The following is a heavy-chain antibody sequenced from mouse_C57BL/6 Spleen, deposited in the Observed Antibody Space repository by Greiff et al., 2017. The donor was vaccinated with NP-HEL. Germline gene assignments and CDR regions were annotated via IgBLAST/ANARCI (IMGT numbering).Heavy chain of an antibody. J-gene: IGHJ1*03. CDR2: ISSGSSTI. D-gene: IGHD1-1*01. CDR3: ARSRGSNYWYFDV. V-gene: IGHV5-17*01. CDR1: GFTFSDYG. Sequence: EVKLVESGGGLVKPGGSLKLSCAASGFTFSDYGMHWVRQAPEKGLEWVAYISSGSSTIYYADTVKGRFTISRDNAKNTLFLQMTSLRSEDTAMYYCARSRGSNYWYFDVWGTGTTVTVSS.